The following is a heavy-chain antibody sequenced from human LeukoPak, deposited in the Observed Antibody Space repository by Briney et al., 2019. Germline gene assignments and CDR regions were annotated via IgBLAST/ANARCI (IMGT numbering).Heavy chain of an antibody. D-gene: IGHD2-21*01. CDR3: PRHPTPVMYYFDY. Sequence: SETLSLTYTLSGDSINTGGYYWHWIRQHPGKGLEWIGYIYYTGSTYYNPSLKSRPAISLDTSKNQFSLRLSSVTAADTAVYYCPRHPTPVMYYFDYWGQGNLVTVSS. CDR2: IYYTGST. CDR1: GDSINTGGYY. J-gene: IGHJ4*02. V-gene: IGHV4-31*03.